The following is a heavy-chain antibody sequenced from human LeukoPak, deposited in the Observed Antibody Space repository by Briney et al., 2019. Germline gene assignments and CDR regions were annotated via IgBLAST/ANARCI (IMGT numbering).Heavy chain of an antibody. J-gene: IGHJ4*02. D-gene: IGHD5-12*01. CDR3: ARGHRGYSGYVFSWPPSGYFDY. CDR1: GGSFSGYY. CDR2: INHSGST. V-gene: IGHV4-34*01. Sequence: SETLSLTCNVSGGSFSGYYWSWIRQPPGKGLEWIGEINHSGSTNYNPSLKSRVTISVDTSKNQFSLKLSSVTAADAAVYYCARGHRGYSGYVFSWPPSGYFDYWGQGTLVTVSS.